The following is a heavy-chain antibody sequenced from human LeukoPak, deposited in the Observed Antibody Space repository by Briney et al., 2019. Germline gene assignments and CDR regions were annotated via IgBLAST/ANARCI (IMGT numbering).Heavy chain of an antibody. Sequence: GGTLRLSCAASGFTFSSYGMHWVRQAPGKGLEWVAVISYDGSNKYYADSVKGRFTISRDNSKNTLYLQMTSLRAEDTAVYYCAKDLSRYSSGWYGVCWFDPWGQGTLVTVSS. CDR3: AKDLSRYSSGWYGVCWFDP. J-gene: IGHJ5*02. V-gene: IGHV3-30*18. D-gene: IGHD6-19*01. CDR2: ISYDGSNK. CDR1: GFTFSSYG.